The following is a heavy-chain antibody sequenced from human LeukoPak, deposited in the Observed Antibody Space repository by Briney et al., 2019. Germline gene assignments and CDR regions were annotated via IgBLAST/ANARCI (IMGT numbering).Heavy chain of an antibody. D-gene: IGHD1-26*01. J-gene: IGHJ4*02. CDR2: IRYDGSNK. Sequence: PGGSLRLSCAASGFTFSSYGMHWVRQAPGKGLEWVAFIRYDGSNKYYADSVKGRFTISRDNSKNTLYLQMNSLRAEDTAVYYCAKDLDVYSGATDYWGQGTLVTVSS. CDR3: AKDLDVYSGATDY. CDR1: GFTFSSYG. V-gene: IGHV3-30*02.